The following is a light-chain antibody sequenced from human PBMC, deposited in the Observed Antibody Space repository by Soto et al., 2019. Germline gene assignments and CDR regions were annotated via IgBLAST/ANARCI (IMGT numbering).Light chain of an antibody. J-gene: IGKJ1*01. CDR1: QSINTY. Sequence: DIQMTQSPSSLSASVGDKVTITCRASQSINTYLSWYQKKPGEPPNLLLYTSSSLRSGVPSRFSGSGSGTDLTLTISSLQPEDFATYYCQQTYTTLWTFGQGTKVEIK. CDR3: QQTYTTLWT. CDR2: TSS. V-gene: IGKV1-39*01.